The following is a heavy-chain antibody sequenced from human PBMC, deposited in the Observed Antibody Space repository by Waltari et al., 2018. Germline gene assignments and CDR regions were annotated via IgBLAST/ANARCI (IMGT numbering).Heavy chain of an antibody. J-gene: IGHJ5*02. CDR3: ARGGGATILT. V-gene: IGHV4-59*01. D-gene: IGHD5-12*01. CDR1: AGSLSRYF. CDR2: IYSSGST. Sequence: QVQLQESGPGLVKTSATLSLPCPVSAGSLSRYFWSWIRQPPGKGPDALGYIYSSGSTNSNPSHKSRVTISGETSKNQFSLRRSSGTAADPAVYYCARGGGATILTWGQGTLVTVSS.